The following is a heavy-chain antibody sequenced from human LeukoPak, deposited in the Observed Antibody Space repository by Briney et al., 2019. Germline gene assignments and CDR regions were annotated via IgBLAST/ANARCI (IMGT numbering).Heavy chain of an antibody. V-gene: IGHV3-23*01. CDR3: AKTWFGELALDD. Sequence: GGSLRLSCAASGFTFSSYSMNWVRQAPGKGLEWVSSISSSGGSTYYADSVKGRFTISRDNSKNTLYLQMNSLRAEDTGLYYCAKTWFGELALDDWGQGTLVTVSS. J-gene: IGHJ4*02. CDR1: GFTFSSYS. D-gene: IGHD3-10*01. CDR2: ISSSGGST.